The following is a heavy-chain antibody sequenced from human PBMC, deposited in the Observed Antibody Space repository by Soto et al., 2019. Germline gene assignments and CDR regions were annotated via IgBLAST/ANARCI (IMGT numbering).Heavy chain of an antibody. CDR1: GYTFTSYD. CDR3: ARGHRWDYGDANGDWFDP. V-gene: IGHV1-8*01. J-gene: IGHJ5*02. Sequence: ASVKVSCKASGYTFTSYDINWVRQATGQGLEWMGWMNPNSGNTGYAQKFQGRVTMTRNTSISAAYMELSSLRSEDTAVYYCARGHRWDYGDANGDWFDPWGQGTLVTVSS. CDR2: MNPNSGNT. D-gene: IGHD4-17*01.